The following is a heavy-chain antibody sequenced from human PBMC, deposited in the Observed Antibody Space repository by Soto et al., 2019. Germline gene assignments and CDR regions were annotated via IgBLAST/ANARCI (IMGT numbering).Heavy chain of an antibody. CDR2: ISRDGGRI. CDR3: AKVVLQAIQPRYYFYGMDV. Sequence: PGVSLRLCCVASGFNFADYAMHWVRQAPGEGPEWVSGISRDGGRIGYEDSVKGRFTISRDNAKKSLFLQMNSLRPEDSALYYCAKVVLQAIQPRYYFYGMDVWGQGTTVTVSS. J-gene: IGHJ6*02. CDR1: GFNFADYA. V-gene: IGHV3-9*01. D-gene: IGHD2-21*01.